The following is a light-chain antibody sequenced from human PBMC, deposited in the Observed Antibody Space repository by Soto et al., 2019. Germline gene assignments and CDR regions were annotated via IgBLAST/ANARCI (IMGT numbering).Light chain of an antibody. CDR3: QQYGTSPWT. V-gene: IGKV3-20*01. Sequence: EIVLTQSPGTLSLFAGERATLSCRATQSVSSNYLAWYQQKSGQAPRLLIYIASRRATGIPDRFSGSGSGTDFTLTISSLEPEDSAVYYCQQYGTSPWTFGQGTKVEIK. CDR2: IAS. J-gene: IGKJ1*01. CDR1: QSVSSNY.